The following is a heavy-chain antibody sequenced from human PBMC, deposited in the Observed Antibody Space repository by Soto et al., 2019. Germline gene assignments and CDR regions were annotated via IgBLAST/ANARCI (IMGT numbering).Heavy chain of an antibody. CDR1: GYTLTSYD. CDR2: MNPNSGNT. CDR3: ASPISYYDFWSGYWTDYYGMDV. D-gene: IGHD3-3*01. V-gene: IGHV1-8*01. Sequence: GASVKVSCTASGYTLTSYDINWVRQATGQGLEWMGWMNPNSGNTGYAQKFQGRVTMTRNTSISTAYMELSSLRSEDTAVYYCASPISYYDFWSGYWTDYYGMDVWGQGTTVTVSS. J-gene: IGHJ6*02.